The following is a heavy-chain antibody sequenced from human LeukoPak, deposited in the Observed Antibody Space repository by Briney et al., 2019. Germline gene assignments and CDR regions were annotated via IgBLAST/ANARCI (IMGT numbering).Heavy chain of an antibody. CDR2: TSYSGNT. CDR1: GGSIGNYY. Sequence: PSETLCPTCIVSGGSIGNYYWNWIRQPPGKGLEWIGYTSYSGNTIYNPSLKSRVTISIDPFKNQLSLKVTSVTAADTAVYYCARDHGYFGMDVWGQGTTVTISS. V-gene: IGHV4-59*01. J-gene: IGHJ6*02. CDR3: ARDHGYFGMDV.